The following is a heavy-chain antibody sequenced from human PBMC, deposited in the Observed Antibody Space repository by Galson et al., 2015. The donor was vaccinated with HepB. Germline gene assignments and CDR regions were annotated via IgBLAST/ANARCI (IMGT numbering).Heavy chain of an antibody. D-gene: IGHD1-26*01. J-gene: IGHJ6*02. CDR3: ARAPGSYSYYGMDV. CDR1: GYTLTGYY. Sequence: SVKVSCKASGYTLTGYYMHWVRQAPGQGLEWMGWINPNSGGTNYAQKFQGWVTMTRDTSISTAYMELSRLRSDDTAVYYCARAPGSYSYYGMDVWGQGTTVTVSS. V-gene: IGHV1-2*04. CDR2: INPNSGGT.